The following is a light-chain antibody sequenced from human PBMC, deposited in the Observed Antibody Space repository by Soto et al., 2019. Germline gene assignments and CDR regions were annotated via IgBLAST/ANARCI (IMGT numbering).Light chain of an antibody. CDR2: GAT. J-gene: IGKJ4*01. V-gene: IGKV3-15*01. CDR1: QSVSKN. CDR3: QQHNDWPLT. Sequence: EIVMTQSPATLSVSPGERVTLSCRASQSVSKNLAWYQQKPGQAPRLLIYGATATATGIPARFSGSGSGTEFTLTISSLQSEDFAVYYCQQHNDWPLTFGGGTKVEIK.